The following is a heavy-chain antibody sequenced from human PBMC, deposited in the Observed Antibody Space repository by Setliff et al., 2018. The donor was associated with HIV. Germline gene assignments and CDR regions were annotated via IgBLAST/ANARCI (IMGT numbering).Heavy chain of an antibody. CDR3: ARKLLTRPNYYGMDV. CDR2: ISFGGSDT. Sequence: SLRLSCAASGFTLSSFWMNWVRQAPGMGLEWVSSISFGGSDTHYTDSVKGRFSISRDNAKNSLYLQMNSLRAEDTAVYYCARKLLTRPNYYGMDVWGQGTTVTVSS. CDR1: GFTLSSFW. D-gene: IGHD2-15*01. V-gene: IGHV3-21*01. J-gene: IGHJ6*02.